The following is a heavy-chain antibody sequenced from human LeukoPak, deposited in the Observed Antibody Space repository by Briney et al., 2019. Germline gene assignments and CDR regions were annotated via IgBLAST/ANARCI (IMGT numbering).Heavy chain of an antibody. CDR3: ARDSHYYDSSGYLGRYYFDY. CDR2: IIPILGIA. Sequence: SVKVSCKASGGTFSSYAISWVRQAPGQGLEWMGRIIPILGIANYAQKLQGRVTMTTDTSTSTAYMELRSLRSDDTAVYYCARDSHYYDSSGYLGRYYFDYWGQGTLVTVSS. D-gene: IGHD3-22*01. CDR1: GGTFSSYA. V-gene: IGHV1-69*04. J-gene: IGHJ4*02.